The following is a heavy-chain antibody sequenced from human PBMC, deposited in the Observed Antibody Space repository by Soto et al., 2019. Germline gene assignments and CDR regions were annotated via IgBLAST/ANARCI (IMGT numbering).Heavy chain of an antibody. D-gene: IGHD4-17*01. CDR2: IHISSSNI. Sequence: EVQLVESGGGLVQPGGSLRLSCVASGFTLSSYHMDWVRQAPGKGLAWISYIHISSSNIYYADSVKGRFTISRDNAKNSLYLQMDSLRAEDTAVYYCASDGTTGTTNYHYDMDVWGQGTTVTVSS. J-gene: IGHJ6*02. CDR1: GFTLSSYH. V-gene: IGHV3-48*03. CDR3: ASDGTTGTTNYHYDMDV.